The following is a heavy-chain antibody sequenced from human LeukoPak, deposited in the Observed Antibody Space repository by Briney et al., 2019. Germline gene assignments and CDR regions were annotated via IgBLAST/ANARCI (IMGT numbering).Heavy chain of an antibody. Sequence: GSSVKVSCKASGGTFSSYAISWVRQAPGQGLEWMGGIIPIFGTANYAQKFQGRVTITADESTSTAYMELSSLRSEDTAVYYCARGPTTVVTLYYLDYWGQGTLVTVSS. D-gene: IGHD4-23*01. V-gene: IGHV1-69*01. CDR2: IIPIFGTA. CDR1: GGTFSSYA. CDR3: ARGPTTVVTLYYLDY. J-gene: IGHJ4*02.